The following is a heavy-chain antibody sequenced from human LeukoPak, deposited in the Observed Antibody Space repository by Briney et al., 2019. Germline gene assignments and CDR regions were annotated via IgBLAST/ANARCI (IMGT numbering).Heavy chain of an antibody. CDR3: AKGHLFANYDFWSGYPYYFDY. CDR1: GGTFSSYA. J-gene: IGHJ4*02. CDR2: IIPIFGTA. Sequence: SVKVSCNASGGTFSSYAISWVRQAPGQGLEWMGGIIPIFGTANYAQKFQGRVTITADKSTSTAYMELSSLRSEDTAVYYCAKGHLFANYDFWSGYPYYFDYWGQGTLVTVSS. V-gene: IGHV1-69*06. D-gene: IGHD3-3*01.